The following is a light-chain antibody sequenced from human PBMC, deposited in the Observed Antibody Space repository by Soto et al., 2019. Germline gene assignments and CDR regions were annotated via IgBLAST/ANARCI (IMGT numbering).Light chain of an antibody. J-gene: IGKJ1*01. V-gene: IGKV3-11*01. Sequence: EIVLPQSPATLSLSPGERATLSCRASPSVSSYLAWYQQKPGQAPRLLIYDASNRATGSPARFSGSGSGTDFTLTISSLEPEDFAVYYCQQRSNWSWTFGQGTKVEIK. CDR1: PSVSSY. CDR2: DAS. CDR3: QQRSNWSWT.